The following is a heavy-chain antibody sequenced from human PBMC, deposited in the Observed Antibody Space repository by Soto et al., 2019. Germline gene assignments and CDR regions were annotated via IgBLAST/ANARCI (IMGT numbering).Heavy chain of an antibody. Sequence: EVQLLESGGGLVQPGGSLRLSCAASGFTFSSYAMSWVRQAPGKGLEWVSAISGSGGSKYYADSVKGRFTISRDNSKNTLFLKMNSLRAEDTAVNYCAKDSDYDYVWGSYRWGYYFDYWGQGTLVTVSS. CDR3: AKDSDYDYVWGSYRWGYYFDY. CDR1: GFTFSSYA. V-gene: IGHV3-23*01. J-gene: IGHJ4*02. CDR2: ISGSGGSK. D-gene: IGHD3-16*02.